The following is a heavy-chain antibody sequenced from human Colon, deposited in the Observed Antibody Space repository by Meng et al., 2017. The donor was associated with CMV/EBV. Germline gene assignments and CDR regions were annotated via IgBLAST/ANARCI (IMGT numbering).Heavy chain of an antibody. Sequence: ASVNVSCKASGYSFADYYMHWVRQAPGQGLEWMGWINPNSGGTYYEQKFQGRVTFTRDTSISTGYMALTSLTSDDTALYDCARPTYTSAFHYVYYGVDVWGQGTTVTVSS. CDR3: ARPTYTSAFHYVYYGVDV. CDR2: INPNSGGT. D-gene: IGHD6-25*01. CDR1: GYSFADYY. V-gene: IGHV1-2*02. J-gene: IGHJ6*02.